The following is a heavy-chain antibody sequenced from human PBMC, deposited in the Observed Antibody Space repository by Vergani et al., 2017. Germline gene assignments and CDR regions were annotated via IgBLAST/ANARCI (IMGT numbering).Heavy chain of an antibody. D-gene: IGHD6-13*01. CDR3: VKDIAASGNYWYFDL. V-gene: IGHV3-21*04. CDR1: GFTFSTYT. CDR2: ISSSGSST. J-gene: IGHJ2*01. Sequence: EVQLVESGGGLVKPGGSLRLSCEGSGFTFSTYTMNWIRQAPGKGLEWVSSISSSGSSTYYGNSVRGRFTISRDNAKNSLYLRMDSLGAEDTALYYCVKDIAASGNYWYFDLWGRGTLVTVSS.